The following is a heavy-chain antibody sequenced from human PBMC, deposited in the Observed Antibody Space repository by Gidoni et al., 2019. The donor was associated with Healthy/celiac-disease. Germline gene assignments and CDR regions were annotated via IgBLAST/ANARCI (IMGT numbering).Heavy chain of an antibody. D-gene: IGHD1-26*01. CDR1: GFTFSSYG. Sequence: QVQLVESGGGVVQPGRSLRLSCAASGFTFSSYGMHWVRQAPGKGLEWVAVISYDGSNKYYADSVKGRFTISRDNSKNTLYLQMNSLRAEDTAVYYCAKDEVIVGAFAFDYWGQGTLVTVSS. CDR3: AKDEVIVGAFAFDY. V-gene: IGHV3-30*18. J-gene: IGHJ4*02. CDR2: ISYDGSNK.